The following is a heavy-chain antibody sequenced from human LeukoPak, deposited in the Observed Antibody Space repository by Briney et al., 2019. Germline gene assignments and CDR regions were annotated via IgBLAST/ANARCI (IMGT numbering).Heavy chain of an antibody. Sequence: SVKVSCKASGGTFSSYAISWVRQAPGQGLEWMGGIIPIFGTANYAQKFQGRVTITADESTSTAYMELSSLRAEDTAVYYCARTYYDILTSYNPYFDYWGQGTLVTVSS. D-gene: IGHD3-9*01. V-gene: IGHV1-69*01. J-gene: IGHJ4*02. CDR3: ARTYYDILTSYNPYFDY. CDR1: GGTFSSYA. CDR2: IIPIFGTA.